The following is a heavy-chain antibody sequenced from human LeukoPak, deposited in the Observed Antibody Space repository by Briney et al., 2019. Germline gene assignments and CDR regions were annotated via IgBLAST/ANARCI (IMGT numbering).Heavy chain of an antibody. CDR1: GYTFTSYD. CDR2: MNPNSGNT. J-gene: IGHJ6*02. V-gene: IGHV1-8*01. Sequence: GASVKVSYKASGYTFTSYDINWVRQATGQGLEWMGWMNPNSGNTGYAQKFQGRVTMTRNTSISTAYMELSSLRSEDTAVYYCARGGGYCSSTSCSHGGMDVWGQGTTVTVSS. D-gene: IGHD2-2*01. CDR3: ARGGGYCSSTSCSHGGMDV.